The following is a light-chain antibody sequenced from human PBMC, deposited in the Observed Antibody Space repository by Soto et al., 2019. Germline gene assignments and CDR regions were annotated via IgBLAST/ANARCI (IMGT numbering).Light chain of an antibody. CDR1: QSISSNY. V-gene: IGKV3-20*01. Sequence: EIVLTQSPGTLSLSPGETVTLSCRASQSISSNYVAWFQHKPGQAPRLLIYGASSRAPGIPVKFSGSGSGTDFILTINSLEPEDSAVFYCQRDGYPQLTFGGGTKVEIK. CDR3: QRDGYPQLT. J-gene: IGKJ4*01. CDR2: GAS.